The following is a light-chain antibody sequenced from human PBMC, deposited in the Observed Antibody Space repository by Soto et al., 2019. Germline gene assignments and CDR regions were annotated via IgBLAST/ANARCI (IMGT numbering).Light chain of an antibody. J-gene: IGKJ1*01. CDR2: GES. V-gene: IGKV1-39*01. Sequence: DIQMTQSPSSLSASVGDRVTITCRASQSIRTYVNWYQQKPGKAPNLLIYGESSLQSGVPSRFSGSGSGTDFTLTISSLQPDDFATYYCQQSFNTPRTFGQGTKVEIK. CDR3: QQSFNTPRT. CDR1: QSIRTY.